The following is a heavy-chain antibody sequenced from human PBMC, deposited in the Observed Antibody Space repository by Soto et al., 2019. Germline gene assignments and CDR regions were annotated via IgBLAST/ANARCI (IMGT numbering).Heavy chain of an antibody. CDR2: INAGNAET. D-gene: IGHD6-19*01. CDR3: ARDGAVAGNTNFDY. V-gene: IGHV1-3*01. Sequence: RASVKVSCKASGYTFTNYGIHWVRQGPGQRLEWMGWINAGNAETKYSQKFQGRVTISRDTSARTAYMELSSLRSEDTAVYYCARDGAVAGNTNFDYWGQGTLVTVSS. J-gene: IGHJ4*02. CDR1: GYTFTNYG.